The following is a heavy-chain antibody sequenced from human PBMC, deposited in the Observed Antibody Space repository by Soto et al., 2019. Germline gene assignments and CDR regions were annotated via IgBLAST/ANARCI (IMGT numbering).Heavy chain of an antibody. CDR1: GGSISSYY. CDR2: IYYSGST. V-gene: IGHV4-59*08. D-gene: IGHD3-16*02. Sequence: PSETLSLTCTVSGGSISSYYWSWIRQPPGKGLEWIGYIYYSGSTNYNPSLKSRVTISVDTSKNQFSLKLSSVTAADTAVYYCARHAYIWGSYRPYYFDYWGQGTLVTVSS. J-gene: IGHJ4*02. CDR3: ARHAYIWGSYRPYYFDY.